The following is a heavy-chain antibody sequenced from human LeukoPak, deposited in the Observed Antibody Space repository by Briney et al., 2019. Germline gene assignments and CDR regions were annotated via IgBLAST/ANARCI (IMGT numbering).Heavy chain of an antibody. J-gene: IGHJ4*02. V-gene: IGHV4-31*11. Sequence: SQTLSLTCAVSGGSISSGGYSWRWIRQHPGTGLEWIGYIYYSGSTYYNPSLKSRVTISVDTSKNQFSLKLSSVTAADTAVYYCARVAIVDTAMVNWGQGTLVTVSS. CDR1: GGSISSGGYS. CDR3: ARVAIVDTAMVN. CDR2: IYYSGST. D-gene: IGHD5-18*01.